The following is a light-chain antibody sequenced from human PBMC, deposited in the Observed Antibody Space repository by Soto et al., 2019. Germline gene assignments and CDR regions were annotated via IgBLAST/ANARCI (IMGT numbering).Light chain of an antibody. Sequence: VVLTQSPGTLSLSPWERVTILCLASQSVSSTSLAWYQQKPGQTPRLLIYGASSRATGTPDRISGGGSGTHFTLTISRLEPEDFAVYYCQHYVTSSITFGQGTHWRL. CDR1: QSVSSTS. V-gene: IGKV3-20*01. J-gene: IGKJ5*01. CDR3: QHYVTSSIT. CDR2: GAS.